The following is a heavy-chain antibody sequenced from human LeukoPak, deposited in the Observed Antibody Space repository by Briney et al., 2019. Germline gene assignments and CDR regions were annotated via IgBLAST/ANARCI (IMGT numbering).Heavy chain of an antibody. CDR1: GGSLSSYY. CDR2: IYYSGST. Sequence: SETLSLTCTVSGGSLSSYYWGWIRQPPGKGLEWIGSIYYSGSTYYNPSLKSRVTISVDTSKNQFSLKLSSVTAADTAVYYCARGIVVVPAAIGNAFDIWGQGTMVTVSS. D-gene: IGHD2-2*02. V-gene: IGHV4-39*07. CDR3: ARGIVVVPAAIGNAFDI. J-gene: IGHJ3*02.